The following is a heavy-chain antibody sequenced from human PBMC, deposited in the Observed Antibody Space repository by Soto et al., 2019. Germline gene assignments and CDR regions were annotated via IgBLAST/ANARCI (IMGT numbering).Heavy chain of an antibody. CDR3: ARDDGGGTLDY. CDR2: IWYDGSNK. Sequence: QVQLVESGGGVVQPGRSLRLSCAASGFTFSSYGMHWVRQAPGKGLEWVAVIWYDGSNKYYADSVKGRFTISRDNSKSTLYLQMNSLRAEDTAVYYCARDDGGGTLDYWGQGTLVTVSS. J-gene: IGHJ4*02. V-gene: IGHV3-33*01. D-gene: IGHD3-16*01. CDR1: GFTFSSYG.